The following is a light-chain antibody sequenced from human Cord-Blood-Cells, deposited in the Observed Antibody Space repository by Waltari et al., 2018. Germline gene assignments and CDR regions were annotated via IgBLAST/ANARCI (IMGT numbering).Light chain of an antibody. CDR2: DVS. V-gene: IGLV2-11*01. J-gene: IGLJ3*02. CDR3: CSYAGSYTFV. CDR1: SREGGGYNY. Sequence: QSALTQPRSVSGSPGQSVTISCTGTSREGGGYNYVSWYQQHPGKAPKLMIYDVSKRPSGFPVRFAGSKSGNTASLTISGLQAEDEADYYCCSYAGSYTFVFGGGTKLTVL.